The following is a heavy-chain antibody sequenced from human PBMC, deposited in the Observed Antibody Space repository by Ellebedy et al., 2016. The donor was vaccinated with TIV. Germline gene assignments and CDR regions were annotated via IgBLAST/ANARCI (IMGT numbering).Heavy chain of an antibody. CDR1: GGSISSGGYY. D-gene: IGHD3-10*01. CDR2: IRNSGSS. Sequence: MPSETLSLTCTVSGGSISSGGYYWSWIRQVPGKGLEWIGYIRNSGSSYYNPSLKSRVTISVDTSKNQFSLKLSSVTASDTAVYYCARDLDDWGQGTLVTVSS. J-gene: IGHJ4*02. CDR3: ARDLDD. V-gene: IGHV4-31*03.